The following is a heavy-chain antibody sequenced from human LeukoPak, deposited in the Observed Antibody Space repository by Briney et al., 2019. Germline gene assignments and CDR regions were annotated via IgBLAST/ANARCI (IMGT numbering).Heavy chain of an antibody. J-gene: IGHJ5*02. CDR3: TIVLRPYRGSGYRNWFDP. Sequence: SGVSLRLSCAASEFTFSNAWMAWVRQVPGKGLEWLGRIKSKTDGETADYAAPVRGRFFISRDDRKDTLYVEINSLKTEDTGIYYCTIVLRPYRGSGYRNWFDPWGRGTLVTVSS. CDR1: EFTFSNAW. D-gene: IGHD3-22*01. CDR2: IKSKTDGETA. V-gene: IGHV3-15*01.